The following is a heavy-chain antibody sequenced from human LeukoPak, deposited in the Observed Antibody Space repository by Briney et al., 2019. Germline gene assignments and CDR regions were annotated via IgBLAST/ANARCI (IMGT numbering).Heavy chain of an antibody. D-gene: IGHD2-2*01. CDR2: IYHSGST. J-gene: IGHJ4*02. V-gene: IGHV4-34*01. Sequence: SETLSLTCAVYGGSFSGYYWSWIRQPPGKGLECTGTIYHSGSTYYNPSLKSRVTISIDTSKNQFSLRLSSVTAADTAVYYCARSSRSWSTFDNWGQGTLVTVSS. CDR1: GGSFSGYY. CDR3: ARSSRSWSTFDN.